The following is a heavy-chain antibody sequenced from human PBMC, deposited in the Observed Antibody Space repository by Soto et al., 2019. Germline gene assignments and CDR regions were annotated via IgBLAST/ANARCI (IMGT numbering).Heavy chain of an antibody. Sequence: VQLVESGGGLVQPGGSLRLSCAASGFTFSSYWMHWVRQAPGKGLVWVSRINSDGSSTSYADSVKGRFTISRDNAKNTLYLQMNSLRAEDTAVYYCARGGGYSYGAFDYWGQGTLVTVSS. CDR1: GFTFSSYW. D-gene: IGHD5-18*01. CDR2: INSDGSST. J-gene: IGHJ4*02. V-gene: IGHV3-74*01. CDR3: ARGGGYSYGAFDY.